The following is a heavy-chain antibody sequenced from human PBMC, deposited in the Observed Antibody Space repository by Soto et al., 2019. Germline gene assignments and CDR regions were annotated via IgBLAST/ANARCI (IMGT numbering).Heavy chain of an antibody. CDR2: TYYRSKWYY. D-gene: IGHD3-16*02. V-gene: IGHV6-1*01. Sequence: PSQTLSLTCAISGDSVSSNSVVWNWIRQSPSRGLEWLGRTYYRSKWYYEYAESVKSRIAINPDTSRNQFSLQLNSVTPEDTAAYYCARGAFIVLLCTGFDFWGQGTPVTVSS. CDR1: GDSVSSNSVV. CDR3: ARGAFIVLLCTGFDF. J-gene: IGHJ4*02.